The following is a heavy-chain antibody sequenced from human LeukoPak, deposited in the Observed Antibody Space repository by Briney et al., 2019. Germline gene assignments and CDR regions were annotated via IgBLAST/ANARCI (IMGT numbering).Heavy chain of an antibody. CDR3: ARDNDCGSTSCYVGFDY. Sequence: QTGGSLRLSCAASGFTFSSYAMHWVRQAPGKGLEWVAVISYDGSNKDYADSVKGRFTISRDNSKNTLYLQMNSLRAEDTAVYYCARDNDCGSTSCYVGFDYWGQGTLVTVSS. J-gene: IGHJ4*02. CDR2: ISYDGSNK. V-gene: IGHV3-30*04. D-gene: IGHD2-2*01. CDR1: GFTFSSYA.